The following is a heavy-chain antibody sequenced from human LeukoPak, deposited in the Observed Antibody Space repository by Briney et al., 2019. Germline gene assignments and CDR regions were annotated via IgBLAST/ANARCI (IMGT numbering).Heavy chain of an antibody. Sequence: GGSLRLSCAASGFTFSRYGLHWVRQAPGKGLEWVAFIRDDGSTRYYTDSVKGRFTISRDDSKNTVYLQMNSLRAEDTAVNYCARWTNYHAFDIWGQGTMVTVSS. CDR3: ARWTNYHAFDI. CDR2: IRDDGSTR. V-gene: IGHV3-30*02. J-gene: IGHJ3*02. D-gene: IGHD1-7*01. CDR1: GFTFSRYG.